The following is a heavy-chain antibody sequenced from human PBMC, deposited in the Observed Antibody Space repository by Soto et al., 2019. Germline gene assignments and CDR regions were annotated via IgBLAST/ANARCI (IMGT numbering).Heavy chain of an antibody. D-gene: IGHD3-9*01. J-gene: IGHJ6*02. CDR3: ARQRLGNYHYYGLDV. CDR1: GYTFADYY. Sequence: ASVKVSCKSSGYTFADYYIHWVRQAPGQGLEWMGWINPNSGATNYAQRFQGRVTMTSDTSVSAAYIELSSLRSGDTAVYYCARQRLGNYHYYGLDVWGQGTTVTVSS. V-gene: IGHV1-2*02. CDR2: INPNSGAT.